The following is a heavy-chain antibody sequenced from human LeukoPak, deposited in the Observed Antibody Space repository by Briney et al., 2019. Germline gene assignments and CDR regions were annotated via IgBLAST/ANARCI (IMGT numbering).Heavy chain of an antibody. CDR3: ARPPVRGDYARGAFDI. Sequence: PGGSLRLSCAASGFTFSSYSMNWVRQAPGKGLEWVSSISSSSYIYYADSVKGRFTISRDNAKNSLYLQMNSPRAEDTAVYYCARPPVRGDYARGAFDIWGQGTMVTVSS. V-gene: IGHV3-21*01. CDR1: GFTFSSYS. CDR2: ISSSSYI. D-gene: IGHD4-17*01. J-gene: IGHJ3*02.